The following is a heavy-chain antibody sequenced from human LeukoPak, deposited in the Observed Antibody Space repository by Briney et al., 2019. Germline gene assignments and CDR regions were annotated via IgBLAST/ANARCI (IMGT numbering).Heavy chain of an antibody. CDR2: ISESGNII. CDR1: GFTFSDEY. J-gene: IGHJ6*03. CDR3: ARAIFGVVILGYYMDV. V-gene: IGHV3-11*04. Sequence: PGGSLRLSCAASGFTFSDEYMHWLRPAPGKGREGVSYISESGNIIYYEHSVKGRFTITRDNARNSLYLKMNSLRAEDTAVYSCARAIFGVVILGYYMDVWGKGTTVTVSS. D-gene: IGHD3-3*01.